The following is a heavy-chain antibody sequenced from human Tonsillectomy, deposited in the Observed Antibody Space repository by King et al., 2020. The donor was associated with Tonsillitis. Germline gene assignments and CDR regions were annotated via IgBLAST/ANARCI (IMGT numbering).Heavy chain of an antibody. CDR2: FIPSLGTA. D-gene: IGHD1/OR15-1a*01. Sequence: VQLVESGAEVMKPGSSVKVSCKASGGTFGYYAITWLRQAPGQGLEGMGRFIPSLGTADYTQKFQGRLTLTADESTDTAYMELRGLRSDDTAMFYCARTTVELGTMVGPWGQGTLVTVSS. CDR1: GGTFGYYA. CDR3: ARTTVELGTMVGP. V-gene: IGHV1-69*11. J-gene: IGHJ5*02.